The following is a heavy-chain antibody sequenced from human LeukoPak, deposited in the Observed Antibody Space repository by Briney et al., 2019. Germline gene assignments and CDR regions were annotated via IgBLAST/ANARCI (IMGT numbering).Heavy chain of an antibody. D-gene: IGHD3-10*01. V-gene: IGHV3-7*01. CDR2: MKKDGSET. CDR1: GFTFSSYS. CDR3: GRHRSGSGTYFIDY. Sequence: PGGSLRLSCVVPGFTFSSYSMIWVRQAPGKGLQRVANMKKDGSETNYVDSVKGRFTISRDNAKNSLYLQMNSLRAEDTAVYYCGRHRSGSGTYFIDYWGQGTLVSVSS. J-gene: IGHJ4*02.